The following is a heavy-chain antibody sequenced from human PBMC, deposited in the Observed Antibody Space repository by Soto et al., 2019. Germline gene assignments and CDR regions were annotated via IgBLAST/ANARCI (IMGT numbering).Heavy chain of an antibody. CDR3: ARNGAQQWLVRYYYYGMDV. J-gene: IGHJ6*02. CDR2: IWYDGSNK. CDR1: GFTFSSYG. Sequence: QVQLVESGGGVVQPGRSLRLSCAASGFTFSSYGMHWVRQAPGKGLEWVAVIWYDGSNKYYADSVKGRFTISRDNSKNTLYLQMNSLRAEDTAVYYCARNGAQQWLVRYYYYGMDVWGQGTTVIVSS. D-gene: IGHD6-19*01. V-gene: IGHV3-33*01.